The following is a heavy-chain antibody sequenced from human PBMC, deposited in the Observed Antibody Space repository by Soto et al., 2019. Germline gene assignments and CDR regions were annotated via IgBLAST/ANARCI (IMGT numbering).Heavy chain of an antibody. Sequence: QVKLVESGGGVVQPGRSLRLSCEVSGFTLTTYGMHWVRQAPGKGLDSVAFISQDRGRNYYADSVRGRFTISRDTSRNTLYLQMDSLRPEDTAVYYCASVADYWGQGTLVTVSS. V-gene: IGHV3-30*03. CDR2: ISQDRGRN. D-gene: IGHD2-21*01. J-gene: IGHJ4*02. CDR3: ASVADY. CDR1: GFTLTTYG.